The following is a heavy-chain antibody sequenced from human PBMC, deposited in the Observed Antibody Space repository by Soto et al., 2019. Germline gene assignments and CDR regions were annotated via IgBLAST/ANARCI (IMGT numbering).Heavy chain of an antibody. D-gene: IGHD2-2*01. CDR2: TNPNTGGT. CDR1: GFSLTGYY. V-gene: IGHV1-2*02. CDR3: ARDRYQVLPDGMDV. J-gene: IGHJ6*02. Sequence: ASVKVSCKASGFSLTGYYFHWIRAAPGQGLAGLGWTNPNTGGTTYAQQFQGRVTLTWDTSINTAYMELSSLRPDDTAMYYCARDRYQVLPDGMDVWGQGTSVTVSS.